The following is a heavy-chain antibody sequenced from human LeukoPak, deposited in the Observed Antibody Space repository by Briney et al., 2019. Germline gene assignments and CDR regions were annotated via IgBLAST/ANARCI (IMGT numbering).Heavy chain of an antibody. D-gene: IGHD6-13*01. V-gene: IGHV1-69*13. Sequence: ASVKVSCKASGGTFSSYAISWVRQAPGQGLEWMGGIIPIFGTANYVQKFQGRVTITADESTSTAYMELSSLRSEDTAVYYCARQGELGAFDIWGQGTMVTVSS. CDR1: GGTFSSYA. CDR3: ARQGELGAFDI. J-gene: IGHJ3*02. CDR2: IIPIFGTA.